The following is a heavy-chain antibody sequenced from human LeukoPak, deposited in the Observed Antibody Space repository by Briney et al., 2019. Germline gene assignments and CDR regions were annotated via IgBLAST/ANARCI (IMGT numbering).Heavy chain of an antibody. CDR1: GGSFSGYY. V-gene: IGHV4-34*01. D-gene: IGHD1-26*01. CDR2: INHSGST. CDR3: ARGPVGSGNYYYYYMDV. Sequence: SETLSLTCAVYGGSFSGYYWSWIRQPPGKGLEWIGEINHSGSTNYNPSLKSRVTISVDTSKNQFSLKLSSVTAADTAVYYRARGPVGSGNYYYYYMDVWGKGTTVTVSS. J-gene: IGHJ6*03.